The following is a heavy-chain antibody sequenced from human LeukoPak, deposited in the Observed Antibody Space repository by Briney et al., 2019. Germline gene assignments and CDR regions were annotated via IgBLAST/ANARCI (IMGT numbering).Heavy chain of an antibody. V-gene: IGHV3-74*01. CDR2: MNSGGYSL. CDR3: ARLGYTSSYYYFDY. CDR1: GFTFSSYW. J-gene: IGHJ4*02. Sequence: GGSLRLSCAASGFTFSSYWMHWVRQAPGKGLMWVSRMNSGGYSLSYAASVKGRFTISRDNAKNTLYLQMNSLRAEDTAVYYCARLGYTSSYYYFDYWGQGTLVTVSS. D-gene: IGHD2-2*01.